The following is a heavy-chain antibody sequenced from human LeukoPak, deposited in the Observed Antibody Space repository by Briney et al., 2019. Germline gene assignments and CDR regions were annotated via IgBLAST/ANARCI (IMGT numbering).Heavy chain of an antibody. V-gene: IGHV3-23*01. CDR2: ISGSGGST. Sequence: GGSLRLSCAASGFTVSSNYMSWVRQAPGKGLEWVSAISGSGGSTYYADSVKGRFTISRDNSKNTLYLQMNSLRAEDTAVYYCAKNTMILVVTRNNWYFDLWGRGTLVTVSS. CDR1: GFTVSSNY. J-gene: IGHJ2*01. D-gene: IGHD3-22*01. CDR3: AKNTMILVVTRNNWYFDL.